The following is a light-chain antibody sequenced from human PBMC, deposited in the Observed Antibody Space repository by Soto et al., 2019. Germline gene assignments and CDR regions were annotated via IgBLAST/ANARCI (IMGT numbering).Light chain of an antibody. Sequence: QSALTQPPSASGSPGQSVTISCTGTSSDVGRYNYVSWYQQHPGTAPKLIIYEVRKRPSGVSNRFSGSKSANSASLTVSGLQAEDEADYYCGSYGGSNNWVFGTGTQLTVL. CDR1: SSDVGRYNY. CDR2: EVR. J-gene: IGLJ3*02. V-gene: IGLV2-8*01. CDR3: GSYGGSNNWV.